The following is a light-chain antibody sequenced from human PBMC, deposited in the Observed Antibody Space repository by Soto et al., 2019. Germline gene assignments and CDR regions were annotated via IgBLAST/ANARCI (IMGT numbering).Light chain of an antibody. J-gene: IGKJ5*01. CDR2: GAS. CDR3: QLYGVSSPRIT. CDR1: QSVGSNY. Sequence: EIVFTQSPGTLSLSLGERATVSCRASQSVGSNYLAWYQRKPCQAPRLLXYGASSRATGIQDRFSGSGSGTDFNLTISRLEPEDFAVYYCQLYGVSSPRITFGQGTDWRL. V-gene: IGKV3-20*01.